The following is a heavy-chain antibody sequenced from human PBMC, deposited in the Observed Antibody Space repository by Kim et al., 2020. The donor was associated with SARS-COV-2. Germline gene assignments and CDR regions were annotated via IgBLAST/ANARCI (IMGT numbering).Heavy chain of an antibody. D-gene: IGHD6-19*01. J-gene: IGHJ6*02. CDR2: IYYSGST. V-gene: IGHV4-59*01. Sequence: SETLSLTCTVSGGSISSYYWSWIRQPPGKGLEWIGYIYYSGSTNYNPSLKSRVTISVDTSKNQFSLKLSSVTAADTAVYYCVSSGWYGGYYYYGMDVWGQGTTVTVSS. CDR1: GGSISSYY. CDR3: VSSGWYGGYYYYGMDV.